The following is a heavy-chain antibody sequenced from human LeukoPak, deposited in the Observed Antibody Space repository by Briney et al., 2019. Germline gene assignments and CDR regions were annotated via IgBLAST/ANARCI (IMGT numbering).Heavy chain of an antibody. Sequence: SETLSLTRTVSGGSINNYYWNWIRQPPGKGLEWVGYIHDSGTANYNPSLKSRVTMSIDTAKNQFSLRLNSVTAADTAVYYCARFSWGNNWFDPWGQGTLVIVSS. CDR3: ARFSWGNNWFDP. CDR1: GGSINNYY. CDR2: IHDSGTA. D-gene: IGHD3-16*01. V-gene: IGHV4-59*01. J-gene: IGHJ5*02.